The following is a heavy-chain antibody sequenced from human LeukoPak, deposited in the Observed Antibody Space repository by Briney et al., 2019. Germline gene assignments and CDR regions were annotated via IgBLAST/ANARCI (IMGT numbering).Heavy chain of an antibody. CDR3: ARAGGYCSGGSCYNY. D-gene: IGHD2-15*01. CDR2: IIPIFGTA. Sequence: SSVTVSCKASGGTFSIYAISWVRQAPGQGLEWMGGIIPIFGTANYAQKFQGRVTITADESTSTAYMELSSLRSEDAAVYYCARAGGYCSGGSCYNYWGQGTLVTVSS. V-gene: IGHV1-69*01. CDR1: GGTFSIYA. J-gene: IGHJ4*02.